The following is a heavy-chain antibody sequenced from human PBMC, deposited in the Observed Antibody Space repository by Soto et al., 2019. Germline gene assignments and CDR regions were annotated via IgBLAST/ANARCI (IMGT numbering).Heavy chain of an antibody. V-gene: IGHV3-23*01. D-gene: IGHD6-13*01. CDR1: GFTLNNYA. CDR3: VREGSGWYSSGSFDF. CDR2: ISGSGGSA. Sequence: PWVSLRLSCAASGFTLNNYAMNRVRQAPGKGLEWVSAISGSGGSAYYADSVQGRFIISRDNTNNTLYLQMNSLRAEDAAIYYCVREGSGWYSSGSFDFWGRGTMVTVSS. J-gene: IGHJ3*01.